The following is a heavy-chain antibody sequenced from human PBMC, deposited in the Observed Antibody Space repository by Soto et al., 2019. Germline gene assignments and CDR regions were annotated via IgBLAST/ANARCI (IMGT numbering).Heavy chain of an antibody. J-gene: IGHJ6*03. V-gene: IGHV1-69*08. D-gene: IGHD5-12*01. CDR1: GDIFDSLT. CDR3: ARELGGYDYLYYYYYMAV. CDR2: IIPVLGMA. Sequence: QVQLVQSGAEMKKPGSSVKVSCQASGDIFDSLTINWVRQAPGQGLEWMGRIIPVLGMANYAKKFQGRVTIIADMPTITVYMELSSLTSEDTAVYYFARELGGYDYLYYYYYMAVWGEGTTVTVSS.